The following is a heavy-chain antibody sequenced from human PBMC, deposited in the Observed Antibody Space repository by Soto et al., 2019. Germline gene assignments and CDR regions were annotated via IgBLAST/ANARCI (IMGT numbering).Heavy chain of an antibody. CDR2: IYYSGST. D-gene: IGHD2-2*01. CDR3: ARHVFQLFGPIDY. V-gene: IGHV4-39*01. CDR1: GGSISSSSYY. Sequence: SETLSLTCTVSGGSISSSSYYWGWIRQPPGKGLEWIGSIYYSGSTYYNPSLKSRVTISVDTSKNQFSLKLSSVTAADTAAYYCARHVFQLFGPIDYWGQGTLVTVSS. J-gene: IGHJ4*02.